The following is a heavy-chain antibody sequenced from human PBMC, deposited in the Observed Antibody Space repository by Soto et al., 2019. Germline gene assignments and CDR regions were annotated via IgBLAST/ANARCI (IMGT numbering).Heavy chain of an antibody. CDR2: IRSNIYDGTT. CDR3: TRVSPDCSDGSCYPLN. V-gene: IGHV3-49*03. CDR1: GFTFRDFA. D-gene: IGHD2-15*01. Sequence: PGGSLGLSCIASGFTFRDFAISWFRQAPGKGLQWVSFIRSNIYDGTTEYAPSVRGRFTISRDDSKTVAYLQMNSLEAGDTGVYYCTRVSPDCSDGSCYPLNWGQGTLVTVSS. J-gene: IGHJ4*02.